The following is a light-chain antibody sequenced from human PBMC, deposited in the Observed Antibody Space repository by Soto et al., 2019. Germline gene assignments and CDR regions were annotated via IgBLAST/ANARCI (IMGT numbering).Light chain of an antibody. CDR3: QQYGRSPWT. V-gene: IGKV3-20*01. CDR2: GAS. J-gene: IGKJ1*01. CDR1: QSVSSNY. Sequence: EIVLTQSPGTLSLSPGERATLSCRASQSVSSNYLAGYQQKPGQAPRLLIYGASSRATGIPDRFSGSGSGTDFTLTISRLEPEDFAVYYCQQYGRSPWTFGQGPKVEIK.